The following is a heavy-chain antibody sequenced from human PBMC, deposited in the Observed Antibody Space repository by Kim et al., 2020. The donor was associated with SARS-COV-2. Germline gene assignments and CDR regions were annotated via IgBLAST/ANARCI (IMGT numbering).Heavy chain of an antibody. CDR1: GFTFTGHA. Sequence: GGSLRLSCTTSGFTFTGHAMSWVRQAPGKGLEWVSSIDGSDGTTYYVDSVRGRFTISRDDSSNTLYLQMSAVRVDDTAFYYCMKGGWGWIWDHWGQGTL. V-gene: IGHV3-23*01. CDR2: IDGSDGTT. D-gene: IGHD2-21*01. CDR3: MKGGWGWIWDH. J-gene: IGHJ4*02.